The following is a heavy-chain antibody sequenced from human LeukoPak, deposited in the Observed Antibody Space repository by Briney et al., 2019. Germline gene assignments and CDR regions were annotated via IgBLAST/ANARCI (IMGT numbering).Heavy chain of an antibody. V-gene: IGHV3-74*01. CDR3: GSTGLVGGEWIIDY. Sequence: GGSLRLSCAASGFTFSSNWMHWVRQAPGKGLVWVSCINSVGSSTIYADSVKGRFTISRDNAKNTLYLQMNSLRAEDTAVYYCGSTGLVGGEWIIDYWGQGTLVTVSS. D-gene: IGHD3-16*01. J-gene: IGHJ4*02. CDR1: GFTFSSNW. CDR2: INSVGSST.